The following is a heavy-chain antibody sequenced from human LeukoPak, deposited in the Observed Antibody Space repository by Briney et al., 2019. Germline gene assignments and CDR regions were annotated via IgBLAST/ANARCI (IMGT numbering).Heavy chain of an antibody. CDR1: GGSFSGYY. Sequence: PSETLSLTCAVYGGSFSGYYWSWIRQPPGKGLEWIGEINHSGSTNYNPSLKSRVTISVDTSKNQFSLKLSSVTAADTAVYYCARALGLRFLEWLRSREYGMDVWGQGTTVTVSS. J-gene: IGHJ6*02. CDR3: ARALGLRFLEWLRSREYGMDV. CDR2: INHSGST. V-gene: IGHV4-34*01. D-gene: IGHD3-3*01.